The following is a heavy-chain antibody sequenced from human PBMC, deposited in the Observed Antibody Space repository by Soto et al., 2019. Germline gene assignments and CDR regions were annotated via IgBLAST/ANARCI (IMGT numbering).Heavy chain of an antibody. Sequence: QVQLVESGGGVVQPGRSLRLSCAASGFTFYTYGMNWVRQAPGKGLEWVAIIWYDGSLRYYGDSVKGRFTISRDNPKKTLYLELNSLRAEDTAVYYCARIGCTGNNCKPYAYYPMDVWGQGTTVIVSS. CDR2: IWYDGSLR. J-gene: IGHJ6*02. CDR3: ARIGCTGNNCKPYAYYPMDV. CDR1: GFTFYTYG. D-gene: IGHD2-8*02. V-gene: IGHV3-33*01.